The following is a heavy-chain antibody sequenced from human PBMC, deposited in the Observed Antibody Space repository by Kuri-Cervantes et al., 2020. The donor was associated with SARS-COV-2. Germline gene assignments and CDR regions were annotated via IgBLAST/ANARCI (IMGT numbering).Heavy chain of an antibody. CDR1: GFTFTSYA. CDR3: ARANGGSYRGWFDP. Sequence: GGSLRLSCAVSGFTFTSYAMHWVRQAPGKGLEWVAVISYDGSTKYYGDSVKGRFTISRDNSKNTLYLQMNSLRAEDTAVYCCARANGGSYRGWFDPWGQGTLVTVSS. V-gene: IGHV3-30*03. D-gene: IGHD1-26*01. J-gene: IGHJ5*02. CDR2: ISYDGSTK.